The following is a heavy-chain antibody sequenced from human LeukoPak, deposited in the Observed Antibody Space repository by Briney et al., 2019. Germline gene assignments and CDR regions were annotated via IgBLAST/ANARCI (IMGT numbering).Heavy chain of an antibody. Sequence: GGSLRLSCAASGFTVSSNYMSWVRQAPGKGLEWVSVIYSGGSTYYADSVKGRFTISRDNSKNTLYLQMNSLRAEDTAVYYCASTHYYDSSGYPWGQGTLVTVSS. D-gene: IGHD3-22*01. CDR3: ASTHYYDSSGYP. J-gene: IGHJ4*02. CDR1: GFTVSSNY. V-gene: IGHV3-53*01. CDR2: IYSGGST.